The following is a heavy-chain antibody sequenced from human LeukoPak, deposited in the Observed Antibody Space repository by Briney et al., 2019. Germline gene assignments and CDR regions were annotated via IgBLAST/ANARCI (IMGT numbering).Heavy chain of an antibody. Sequence: SETLSLTCTVSGGSISSYYWSWIRQPPGKGLEWIGHIYYSGSTNYNPSLKSRVTISVDTSKNQFSLKLSSVTAADTAVYYCARAYGFGDPYGWFDPWGQGTLVTVSS. D-gene: IGHD3-10*01. J-gene: IGHJ5*02. CDR3: ARAYGFGDPYGWFDP. CDR2: IYYSGST. V-gene: IGHV4-59*01. CDR1: GGSISSYY.